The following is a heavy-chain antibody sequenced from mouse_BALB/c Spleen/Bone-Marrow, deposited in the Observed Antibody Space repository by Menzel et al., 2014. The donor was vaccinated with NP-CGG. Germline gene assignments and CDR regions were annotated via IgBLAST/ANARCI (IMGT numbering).Heavy chain of an antibody. CDR2: IDPANGNA. D-gene: IGHD2-14*01. CDR1: GFNIKDTY. Sequence: EVQLQQSGAELVKPGASVELSCTASGFNIKDTYMHWVKQRPEQGLEWIGRIDPANGNAKYDPKFQGKATITADTSSNTAYLQRSSLTSEDAAVFYCGRNRWEFYFAFGGKGPPPPVSS. V-gene: IGHV14-3*02. CDR3: GRNRWEFYFAF. J-gene: IGHJ2*01.